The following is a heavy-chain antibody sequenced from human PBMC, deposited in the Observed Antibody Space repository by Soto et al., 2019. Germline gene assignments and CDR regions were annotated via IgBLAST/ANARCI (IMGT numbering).Heavy chain of an antibody. V-gene: IGHV3-74*01. CDR2: INGDGNIT. CDR1: GFTFTNLW. J-gene: IGHJ1*01. Sequence: EVQLVESGGGLVQPGGSLRLSCAASGFTFTNLWIYWVRQTPEKGLVWVAGINGDGNITAYADSLKGRFTISRDNAKSTLYLQMNSLTIEDTALYYCVRDFRWGQGTLVNVSS. CDR3: VRDFR.